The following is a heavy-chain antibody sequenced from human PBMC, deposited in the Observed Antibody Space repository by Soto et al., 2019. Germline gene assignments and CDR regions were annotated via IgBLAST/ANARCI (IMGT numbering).Heavy chain of an antibody. J-gene: IGHJ4*02. CDR2: IYYSGST. V-gene: IGHV4-59*08. D-gene: IGHD3-16*01. CDR3: ARRYGIAIDY. CDR1: GGTISSWY. Sequence: QVQLQESGPGLVKPSETLSLTCTVSGGTISSWYWSWIRQPPGKGLEWIGYIYYSGSTNCNPSLKSRVTIPVDTSKNQFSLKLSSVTAADTAVYYCARRYGIAIDYWGQGTLVTVSS.